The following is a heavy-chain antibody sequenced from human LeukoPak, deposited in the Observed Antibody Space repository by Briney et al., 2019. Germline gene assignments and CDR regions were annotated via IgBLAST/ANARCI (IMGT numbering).Heavy chain of an antibody. CDR1: GYSFTGYY. D-gene: IGHD3-10*01. J-gene: IGHJ3*02. CDR2: INPNSGGT. CDR3: ARETWIMYYYGSGSYQDAFDI. Sequence: ASVKVSCKASGYSFTGYYMHWVRQAPGQGLEWMGWINPNSGGTNYAQKFQGRVTMTRDTSISTAYMELSRLRSDDTAVYYCARETWIMYYYGSGSYQDAFDIWGQGTMVTVSS. V-gene: IGHV1-2*02.